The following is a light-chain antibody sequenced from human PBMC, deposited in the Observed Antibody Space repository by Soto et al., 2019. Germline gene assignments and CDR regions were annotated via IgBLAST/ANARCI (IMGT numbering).Light chain of an antibody. CDR2: AAS. J-gene: IGKJ5*01. CDR3: QQSYSTPGT. CDR1: QSISSY. V-gene: IGKV1-39*01. Sequence: IQMTQVPSSLSASVGDRVPIPFRASQSISSYLNWYQQKPGKAPKLLIDAASSLQSGVPSRFSGSGSGTDFTLTISSLQPEDFATYYCQQSYSTPGTFGQGTRLEI.